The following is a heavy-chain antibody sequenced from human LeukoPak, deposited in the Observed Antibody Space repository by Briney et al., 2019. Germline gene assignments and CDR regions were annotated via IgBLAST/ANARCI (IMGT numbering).Heavy chain of an antibody. CDR1: GFTFSSYS. J-gene: IGHJ4*02. D-gene: IGHD3-22*01. V-gene: IGHV3-21*01. CDR3: ARDYTLYDSSVEN. CDR2: ISSSSSYI. Sequence: GGSLRLSCAASGFTFSSYSMNWVRQAPGKGLEWVSSISSSSSYIYYADSVKGRFTISRDNAKNSLYLQMNSLRAEDTAVYYCARDYTLYDSSVENWGQGTLVTVSS.